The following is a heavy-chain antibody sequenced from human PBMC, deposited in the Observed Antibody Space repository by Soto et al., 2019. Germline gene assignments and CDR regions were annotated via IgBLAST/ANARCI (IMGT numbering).Heavy chain of an antibody. CDR1: GYSFSNYW. V-gene: IGHV5-51*01. D-gene: IGHD3-10*01. CDR2: IYPGDSDT. CDR3: ANNPSSGNYRFDY. J-gene: IGHJ4*02. Sequence: GESLKISCQGSGYSFSNYWIAWVRQMPGKGLEWVGIIYPGDSDTRCSPSFQGQVTISADKSISTAYLHWSSLKASDTATYYCANNPSSGNYRFDYWGQGTQVTVAS.